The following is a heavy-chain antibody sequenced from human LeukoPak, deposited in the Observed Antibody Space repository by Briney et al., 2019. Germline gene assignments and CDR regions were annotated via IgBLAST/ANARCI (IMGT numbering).Heavy chain of an antibody. CDR3: ARGNPDYSNPYYYYYYMDV. Sequence: EASVKVSCKASGYAFTSYGISWVRQAPGQGLEWMGGIIPIFGTANYAQKFQGRVTITADESTSTAYMELSSLRSEDTAVYYCARGNPDYSNPYYYYYYMDVWGKGTTVTISS. CDR1: GYAFTSYG. CDR2: IIPIFGTA. V-gene: IGHV1-69*13. J-gene: IGHJ6*03. D-gene: IGHD4-11*01.